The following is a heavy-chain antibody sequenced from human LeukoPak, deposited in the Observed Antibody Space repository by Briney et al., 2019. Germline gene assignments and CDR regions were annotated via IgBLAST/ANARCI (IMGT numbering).Heavy chain of an antibody. CDR3: ARGGLYDYIWGSYRHGRFDY. CDR2: INHSGST. Sequence: SETLSLTCAVYGGSFSGYYWSWIRQPPGKGLEWIGEINHSGSTNYNPSLKSRVTISVDTSKNQFSLKLSSVTAADTAVYYCARGGLYDYIWGSYRHGRFDYWGLGTLVTVSS. CDR1: GGSFSGYY. V-gene: IGHV4-34*01. D-gene: IGHD3-16*02. J-gene: IGHJ4*02.